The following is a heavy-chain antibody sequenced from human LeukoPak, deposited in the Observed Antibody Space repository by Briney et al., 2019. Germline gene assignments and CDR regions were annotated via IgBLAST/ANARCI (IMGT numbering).Heavy chain of an antibody. Sequence: SSETLSLTCAVYGGSFSGYYWSWIRQPPGKGLEWIGEINHSGSTNYNPSLKSRVTISVDTSKNQFSLKLSSVTAADTAVYYCARGRGTWSGYRPPYYYYMDVWGKGTTVTVSS. CDR3: ARGRGTWSGYRPPYYYYMDV. CDR2: INHSGST. J-gene: IGHJ6*03. D-gene: IGHD3-3*01. CDR1: GGSFSGYY. V-gene: IGHV4-34*01.